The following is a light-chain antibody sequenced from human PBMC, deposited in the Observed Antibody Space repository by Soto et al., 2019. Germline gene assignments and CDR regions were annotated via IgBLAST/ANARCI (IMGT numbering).Light chain of an antibody. V-gene: IGKV3-15*01. J-gene: IGKJ4*01. Sequence: EIVLTQSPGTLSLSPGERATLSCRASQSVSNNYLAWYQQKPGQAPRLLIYGASTMATGIPARFSGSGSGTEFTLTISSLQSEDFAVYYCQQYNNWPPTFGGGTKVDIK. CDR2: GAS. CDR1: QSVSNN. CDR3: QQYNNWPPT.